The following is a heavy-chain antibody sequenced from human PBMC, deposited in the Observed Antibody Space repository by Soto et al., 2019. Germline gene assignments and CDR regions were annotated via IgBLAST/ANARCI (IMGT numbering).Heavy chain of an antibody. J-gene: IGHJ6*02. V-gene: IGHV3-21*01. CDR2: IGRRSDI. Sequence: GGSLRLSCEASGFSFSTYSMHWVRQAPGKGLEWVSSIGRRSDIYYADSVKGRFTISRDNAKNSVSLQMNSLRDEDTAVYYCAREETAWPLAYGLDVWGQGTTVTVS. D-gene: IGHD2-21*02. CDR3: AREETAWPLAYGLDV. CDR1: GFSFSTYS.